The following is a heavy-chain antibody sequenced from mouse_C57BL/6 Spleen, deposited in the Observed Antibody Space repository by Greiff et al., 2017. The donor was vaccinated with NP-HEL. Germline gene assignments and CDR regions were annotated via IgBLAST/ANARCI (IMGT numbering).Heavy chain of an antibody. Sequence: QVQLQQPGAELVKPGASVKLSCKASGYTFTSYWMQWVKQRPGQGLEWIGEIDPSDSYTNYNQKFKGKATLTVDTSSSTAYMQLSSLTSEDSAVYYCARGYYGSSYGSAYWGQGTLVTVSA. J-gene: IGHJ3*01. CDR3: ARGYYGSSYGSAY. V-gene: IGHV1-50*01. CDR1: GYTFTSYW. CDR2: IDPSDSYT. D-gene: IGHD1-1*01.